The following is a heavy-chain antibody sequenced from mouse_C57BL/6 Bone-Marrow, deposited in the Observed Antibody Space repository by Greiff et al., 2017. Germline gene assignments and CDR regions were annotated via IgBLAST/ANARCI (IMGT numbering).Heavy chain of an antibody. D-gene: IGHD1-1*01. CDR2: IDPSDSET. CDR3: AREYYGSSYGFAY. J-gene: IGHJ3*01. Sequence: QVQLQQPGAELVRPGSSVKLSCKASGYTFTSYWMPWVKQRPIQGLEWIGNIDPSDSETHYNQKFKDKATLTVDKSSSTAYMQLSSLTSEDSAVYYCAREYYGSSYGFAYWGQGTLVTVSA. V-gene: IGHV1-52*01. CDR1: GYTFTSYW.